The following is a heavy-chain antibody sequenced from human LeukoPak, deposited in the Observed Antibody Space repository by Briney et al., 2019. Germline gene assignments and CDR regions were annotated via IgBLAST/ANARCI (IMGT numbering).Heavy chain of an antibody. CDR2: IYYSGST. J-gene: IGHJ3*02. CDR3: ARDSSGADAFDI. V-gene: IGHV4-31*03. CDR1: GGSISSGGYY. Sequence: PSETLSLTCTVSGGSISSGGYYWSWIRQHPGTGLEWIGYIYYSGSTCYNPSLKSRVTISVDTSKNQFSLKLSSVTAADTAVYYCARDSSGADAFDIWGQGTMVTVSS. D-gene: IGHD3-22*01.